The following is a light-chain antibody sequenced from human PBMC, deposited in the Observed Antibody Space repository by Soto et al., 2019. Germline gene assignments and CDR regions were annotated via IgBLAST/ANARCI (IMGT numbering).Light chain of an antibody. CDR1: QDINNN. CDR3: QQYEDLPLT. CDR2: DAS. J-gene: IGKJ1*01. Sequence: DIQMTQSPSSLSASVGDSVTISCQTSQDINNNLNWYQQKPGKPPQLLIYDASTLEKGVQSRFSGAGSGADFSFTISNLQPEDSATYYCQQYEDLPLTFGQGTKVEIK. V-gene: IGKV1-33*01.